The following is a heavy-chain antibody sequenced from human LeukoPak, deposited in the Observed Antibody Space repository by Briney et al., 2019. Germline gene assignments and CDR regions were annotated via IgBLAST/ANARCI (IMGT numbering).Heavy chain of an antibody. CDR2: IYYSGST. J-gene: IGHJ3*02. Sequence: SETLSLTCTVSGGSISSGGYYWSWIRQHPGKGLEWIGYIYYSGSTYYNLSLKSRVTISVDTSRNQFSLKLSSVTAADTAVYYCARDTYQLLGSDDAFDIWGQGTMVTVSS. CDR3: ARDTYQLLGSDDAFDI. CDR1: GGSISSGGYY. V-gene: IGHV4-31*03. D-gene: IGHD2-2*01.